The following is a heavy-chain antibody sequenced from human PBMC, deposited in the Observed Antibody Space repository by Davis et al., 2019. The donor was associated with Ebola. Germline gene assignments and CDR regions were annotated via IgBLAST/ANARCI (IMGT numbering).Heavy chain of an antibody. Sequence: GESLKISCAASGFTFSSYAMHWARQAPGKGLEWVAVISYDGSNKYYADSVKGRFTISRDNSKNTLYLQMNSLRAEDTAVYYCARAAGQYYYDSSGDAFDIWGQGTMVTVSS. CDR1: GFTFSSYA. CDR2: ISYDGSNK. J-gene: IGHJ3*02. CDR3: ARAAGQYYYDSSGDAFDI. V-gene: IGHV3-30-3*01. D-gene: IGHD3-22*01.